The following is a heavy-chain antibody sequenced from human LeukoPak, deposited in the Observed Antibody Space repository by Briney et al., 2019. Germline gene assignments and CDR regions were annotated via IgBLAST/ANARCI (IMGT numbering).Heavy chain of an antibody. J-gene: IGHJ4*02. D-gene: IGHD3-22*01. V-gene: IGHV3-48*01. CDR3: ARGYTYYESSGQVPFDY. CDR2: ISGSSGII. CDR1: GFTFNTYT. Sequence: GGSLRLSCAASGFTFNTYTMNWVRQAPGKGLEWVSYISGSSGIIDYADSVRGRFTISRDNAKNSLYLQMNSLRAEDTAVYYCARGYTYYESSGQVPFDYWGQGTLVTVSS.